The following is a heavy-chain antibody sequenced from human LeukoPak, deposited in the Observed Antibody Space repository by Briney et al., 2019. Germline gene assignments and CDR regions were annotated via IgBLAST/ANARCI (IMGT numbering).Heavy chain of an antibody. CDR3: AKAYCSSTSCYSN. V-gene: IGHV3-74*03. D-gene: IGHD2-2*01. CDR1: GFSFSIYG. J-gene: IGHJ4*02. Sequence: GASLRLSCAVSGFSFSIYGMHWVRQAPGKGPVWVSRINSDASSTTYADSVKGRFTISRDNAKKTLYLQMNSLRAEDTAVYYCAKAYCSSTSCYSNWGQGTLVTVSS. CDR2: INSDASST.